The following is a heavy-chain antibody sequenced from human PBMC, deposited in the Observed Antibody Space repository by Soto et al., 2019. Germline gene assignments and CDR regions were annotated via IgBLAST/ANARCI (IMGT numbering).Heavy chain of an antibody. V-gene: IGHV1-18*01. D-gene: IGHD2-2*01. CDR2: ISAYNGNT. Sequence: QVQLVQSGVEVKKPGASVKFSCKASGYTFTSYGITWVRQAPGQGLEWMGWISAYNGNTNYAQKLQGRVTMTPDTSTSTAYMELRSLRSDDTAVYYCARVDAAPAVMGTVVWFDPWGQGTLVTVSS. CDR1: GYTFTSYG. CDR3: ARVDAAPAVMGTVVWFDP. J-gene: IGHJ5*02.